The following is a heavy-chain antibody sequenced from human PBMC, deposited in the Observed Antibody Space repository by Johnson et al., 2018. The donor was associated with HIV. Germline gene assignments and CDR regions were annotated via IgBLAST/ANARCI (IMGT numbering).Heavy chain of an antibody. J-gene: IGHJ3*02. Sequence: VQLVESGGGVVQPGESLRLSCAASGFSFSTYAMHWVRQAPGKGLEYVSAISSYGGSTFYANSLKGRFTIFRANSKSTLYLPMNSLRAEDTAVYYCARRFGAAFDIWGQGTMVTVSS. D-gene: IGHD3-16*01. CDR3: ARRFGAAFDI. CDR1: GFSFSTYA. CDR2: ISSYGGST. V-gene: IGHV3-64*01.